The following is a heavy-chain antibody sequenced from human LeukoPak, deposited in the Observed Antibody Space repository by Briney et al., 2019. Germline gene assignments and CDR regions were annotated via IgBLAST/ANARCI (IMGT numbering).Heavy chain of an antibody. CDR2: ISSSSSYI. Sequence: GGSLRLSCAASGYTFSSYSMNWVRQAPGKGLEWVSSISSSSSYIYYADSVKGRFTISRDNAKNSLYLQMNSLRAEDTAVYYCARDVDTAMVYFDYWGQGTLVTVSS. D-gene: IGHD5-18*01. J-gene: IGHJ4*02. CDR3: ARDVDTAMVYFDY. CDR1: GYTFSSYS. V-gene: IGHV3-21*01.